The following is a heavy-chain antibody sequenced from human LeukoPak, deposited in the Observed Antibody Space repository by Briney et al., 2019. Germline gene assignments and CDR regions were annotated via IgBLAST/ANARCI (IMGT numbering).Heavy chain of an antibody. CDR3: ARVALPPRYCSSTSCYSNWFVP. CDR1: GYTFTGYY. Sequence: ASVKVSCKASGYTFTGYYMHWVRQAPGQGLEWMGWINPNSGGTNYAQKFQGWVTMTRDTSISTAYMELSRLRSDDTAVYYCARVALPPRYCSSTSCYSNWFVPWGQGTLVTVSS. D-gene: IGHD2-2*01. V-gene: IGHV1-2*04. J-gene: IGHJ5*02. CDR2: INPNSGGT.